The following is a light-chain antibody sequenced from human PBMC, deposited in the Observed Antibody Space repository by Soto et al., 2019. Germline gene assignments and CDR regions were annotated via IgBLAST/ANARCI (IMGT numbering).Light chain of an antibody. CDR3: QQTFHSPRT. V-gene: IGKV3-20*01. Sequence: PGETASLSCRASQSVISDFLAWYQQTRGQPPRLLIYDASKRATGIPARFSGSGSGTAFTLTISRVEPEDSAVYYCQQTFHSPRTFGQGTRLEIK. CDR2: DAS. CDR1: QSVISDF. J-gene: IGKJ2*01.